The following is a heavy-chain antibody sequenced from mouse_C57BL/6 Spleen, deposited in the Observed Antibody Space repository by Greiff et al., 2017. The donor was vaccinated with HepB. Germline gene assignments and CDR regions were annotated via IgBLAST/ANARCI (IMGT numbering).Heavy chain of an antibody. D-gene: IGHD2-3*01. V-gene: IGHV1-42*01. CDR2: INPSTGGT. CDR3: ARLYDGFDY. Sequence: EVQLQQSGPELVKPGASVKISCKASGYSFTGYYMNWVKQSPEKSLEWIGEINPSTGGTTYNQKFKAKATLTVDKSSSTAYMQLKSLTSEDSAVYYCARLYDGFDYWGQGTTLTVSS. CDR1: GYSFTGYY. J-gene: IGHJ2*01.